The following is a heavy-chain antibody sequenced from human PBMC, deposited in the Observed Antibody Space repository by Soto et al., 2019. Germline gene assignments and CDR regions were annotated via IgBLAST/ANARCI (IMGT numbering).Heavy chain of an antibody. CDR3: ARDLADGGYYYY. D-gene: IGHD3-22*01. V-gene: IGHV3-53*01. Sequence: GGSLRLSCAASGFTVSSNYMSWVRQAPGKGLEWVSVIYSGGSTYYADSVKGRFTISRDNSKNTLYLQMNSLRAEDTAVYCCARDLADGGYYYYWGQGPLVTVSS. CDR2: IYSGGST. CDR1: GFTVSSNY. J-gene: IGHJ4*02.